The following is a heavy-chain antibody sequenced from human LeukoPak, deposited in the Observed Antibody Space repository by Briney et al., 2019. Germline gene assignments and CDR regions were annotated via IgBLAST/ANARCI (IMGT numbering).Heavy chain of an antibody. J-gene: IGHJ4*02. Sequence: SETLSLTCTVSGGSIRSYYWTWIRQPPGKGLEWIGYMYYTGSTKYNPSLKSRVSISADTSKNQFSLTLTSVTAADTAVYYCAAVVVSGTPYFDYWGQGTLVTVSS. CDR1: GGSIRSYY. V-gene: IGHV4-59*03. CDR3: AAVVVSGTPYFDY. D-gene: IGHD2-21*02. CDR2: MYYTGST.